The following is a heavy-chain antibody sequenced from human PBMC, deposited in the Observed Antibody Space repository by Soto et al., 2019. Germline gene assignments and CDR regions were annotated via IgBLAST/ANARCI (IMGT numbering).Heavy chain of an antibody. J-gene: IGHJ6*02. V-gene: IGHV5-10-1*01. CDR2: IDPSDSYT. D-gene: IGHD6-19*01. Sequence: PGESLKISCKGSGYSFTSYWISWVRQMPGKGLEWMGRIDPSDSYTNYSPSFQGHVTISADKSISTAYLQWSSLKASDTAMYYCARQPGIAVAGTFGYYYYYGMDVWGQGXTGTVS. CDR1: GYSFTSYW. CDR3: ARQPGIAVAGTFGYYYYYGMDV.